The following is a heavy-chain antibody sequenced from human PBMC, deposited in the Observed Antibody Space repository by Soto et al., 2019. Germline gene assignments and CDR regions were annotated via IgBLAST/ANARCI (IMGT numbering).Heavy chain of an antibody. Sequence: SQTLSLTCAISGDSVSSNTASWNWIRQSPSRGLEWLGRTYFRSKWYNDYAVSVKSRIIINPDTSNDQFSLQLNSVTPEDTAVYFCAKGDNLGPKTGYAFDPWGQGIMVTVSS. CDR3: AKGDNLGPKTGYAFDP. J-gene: IGHJ5*02. CDR2: TYFRSKWYN. CDR1: GDSVSSNTAS. D-gene: IGHD5-12*01. V-gene: IGHV6-1*01.